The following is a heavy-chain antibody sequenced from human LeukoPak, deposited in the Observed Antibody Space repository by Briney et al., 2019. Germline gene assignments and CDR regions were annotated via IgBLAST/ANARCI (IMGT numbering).Heavy chain of an antibody. Sequence: PSETLSLTCTVSGVSMVIFYWTWIRQPPGKELEWIGNIDYRGGAKYNPSLKSRVTITVDTSKNQFSLKLTSVTAADTAVYYCAREIGATIFGVSRDSDWFDPWGQGTLVTVSS. V-gene: IGHV4-59*01. J-gene: IGHJ5*02. CDR3: AREIGATIFGVSRDSDWFDP. D-gene: IGHD3-3*01. CDR1: GVSMVIFY. CDR2: IDYRGGA.